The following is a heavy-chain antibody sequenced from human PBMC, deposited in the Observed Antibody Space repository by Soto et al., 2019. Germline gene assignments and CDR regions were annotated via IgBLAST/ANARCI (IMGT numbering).Heavy chain of an antibody. CDR3: ATLDPGRESEFDY. V-gene: IGHV3-30*03. Sequence: GGSLRLSCAASGFTFSSYGMHWVRQAPGKGLEWVAVISYDGSNKYYADSVKGRFTISRDNSKNTLYLQMNSLRAEDTAVYYCATLDPGRESEFDYWGQGTLVTVSS. CDR2: ISYDGSNK. D-gene: IGHD1-1*01. J-gene: IGHJ4*02. CDR1: GFTFSSYG.